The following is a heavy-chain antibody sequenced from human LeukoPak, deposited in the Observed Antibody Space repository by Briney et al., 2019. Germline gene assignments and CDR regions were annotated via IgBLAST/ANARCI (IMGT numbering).Heavy chain of an antibody. CDR2: VNPDSGGT. V-gene: IGHV1-2*02. Sequence: GASVKVSCKASGYSFIHYRLHWVRQAHGQGLEWMGWVNPDSGGTNYQQRFQGRVTMTRDTSITTVYMGLSGLTSDDTAVYYCARENWYSDYWGQGTLVTVSS. J-gene: IGHJ4*02. D-gene: IGHD1-1*01. CDR3: ARENWYSDY. CDR1: GYSFIHYR.